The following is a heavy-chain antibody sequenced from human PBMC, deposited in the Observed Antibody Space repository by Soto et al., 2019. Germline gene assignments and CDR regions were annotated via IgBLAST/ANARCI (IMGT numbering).Heavy chain of an antibody. J-gene: IGHJ4*02. CDR2: IGTIRDT. Sequence: EVQLVESGGGLVQPGGSLRLSCAASGFTFSTYDMHWVRQATGKGLEWVSAIGTIRDTYYLDSVKGRFTISRENAKNTLYLQMNSLRAEDTAVYYCAKEGSGGSYPDDYWGQGTLVTVSS. CDR3: AKEGSGGSYPDDY. D-gene: IGHD1-26*01. V-gene: IGHV3-13*01. CDR1: GFTFSTYD.